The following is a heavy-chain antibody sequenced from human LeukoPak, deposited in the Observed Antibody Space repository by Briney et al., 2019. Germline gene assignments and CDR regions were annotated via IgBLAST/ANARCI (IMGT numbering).Heavy chain of an antibody. Sequence: GASVKVSCKASGYTFTGYYMHWVRQAPGQGLEWMGWINPNSGGTNYAQKFQGRVTMTRDTSISTAYMELSRLRSDDTAVYYCARVSVPLRRYCSSTSCGAAFDIWGQGTMVTVSS. CDR2: INPNSGGT. J-gene: IGHJ3*02. V-gene: IGHV1-2*02. CDR1: GYTFTGYY. CDR3: ARVSVPLRRYCSSTSCGAAFDI. D-gene: IGHD2-2*01.